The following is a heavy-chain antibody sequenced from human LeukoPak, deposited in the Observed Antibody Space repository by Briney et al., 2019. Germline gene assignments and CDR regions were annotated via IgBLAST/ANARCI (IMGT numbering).Heavy chain of an antibody. V-gene: IGHV7-4-1*02. Sequence: ASVKVSCKASGYTFTSYAMNWVRQAPGQGLEWMGWINTNTGNPTYAQGFTGRFVFSLDTSVSTAYLQISSLKAEDTAVYYCASFTYYYGSGSYRGDYWGQGTLVTVSS. CDR2: INTNTGNP. D-gene: IGHD3-10*01. CDR1: GYTFTSYA. J-gene: IGHJ4*02. CDR3: ASFTYYYGSGSYRGDY.